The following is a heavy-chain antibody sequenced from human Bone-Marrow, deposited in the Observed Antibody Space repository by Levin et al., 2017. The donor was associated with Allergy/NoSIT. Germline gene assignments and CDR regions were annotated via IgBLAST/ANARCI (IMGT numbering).Heavy chain of an antibody. Sequence: MTSETLSLTCAVYGGSFGAYYWSWIRQPPGKGLEWIGEINHSGSTSYNPSLKSRVTISVDTSKNQFSLRLSSVTAADTAVYYCARGEIVPTTDVFDIWGQGTMVTVSS. CDR3: ARGEIVPTTDVFDI. CDR1: GGSFGAYY. V-gene: IGHV4-34*01. CDR2: INHSGST. J-gene: IGHJ3*02. D-gene: IGHD2-2*01.